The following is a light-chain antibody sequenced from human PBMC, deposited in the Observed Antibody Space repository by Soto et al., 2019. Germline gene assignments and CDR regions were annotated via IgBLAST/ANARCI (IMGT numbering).Light chain of an antibody. Sequence: EIVMTQSPVTLSVSPGERATLSCRASETIRSDLAWYQQKPGQAPRLLISDASTRATSIPARFNGSGSGTEFTLAISSLQSEDFAIYYCHQYNTWPFTFGGGTKVDIK. CDR2: DAS. CDR1: ETIRSD. CDR3: HQYNTWPFT. V-gene: IGKV3-15*01. J-gene: IGKJ4*01.